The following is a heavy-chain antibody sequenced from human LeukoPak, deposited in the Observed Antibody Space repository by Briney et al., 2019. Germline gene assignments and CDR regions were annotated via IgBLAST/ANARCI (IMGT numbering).Heavy chain of an antibody. V-gene: IGHV1-8*01. D-gene: IGHD6-13*01. CDR2: MNPNSGNT. CDR1: GYTFTSYD. J-gene: IGHJ4*02. CDR3: ARGIAAAGTGSYFDY. Sequence: ASVKVSCKASGYTFTSYDINWVRQATGQGLEWMGWMNPNSGNTGYAQKFQGRVTMTRNTSISTAYMDLSSLRSEDTAVYYCARGIAAAGTGSYFDYWGQGTLVTVSS.